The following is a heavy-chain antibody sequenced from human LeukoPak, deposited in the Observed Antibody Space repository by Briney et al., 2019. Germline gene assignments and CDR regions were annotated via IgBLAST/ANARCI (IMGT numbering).Heavy chain of an antibody. D-gene: IGHD4-17*01. V-gene: IGHV4-4*07. CDR2: IYTSEST. CDR3: ARVIRSTTEYYYYMDV. Sequence: SETLSLTCTVYGGSISSNYWSWIRQPAGQGLEWIGRIYTSESTNYNPSLRSRVTMSVDTSKNQFSLKLSSVTAADTAVYYCARVIRSTTEYYYYMDVWGKGTTVTVSS. J-gene: IGHJ6*03. CDR1: GGSISSNY.